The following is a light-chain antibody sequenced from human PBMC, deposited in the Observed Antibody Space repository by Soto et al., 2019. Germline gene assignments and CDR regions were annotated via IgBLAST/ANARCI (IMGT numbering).Light chain of an antibody. J-gene: IGLJ3*02. CDR1: CSDVGGYNY. Sequence: QSALTQSASVSGSPGQSITISCTGTCSDVGGYNYVSWYQQHPGKAPKLMIYDVSNRPSGVSNRFSGSKSGNTASLTISGLQAEDEADYYCSSYTSSTTLVVFGGGTKVTVL. V-gene: IGLV2-14*01. CDR3: SSYTSSTTLVV. CDR2: DVS.